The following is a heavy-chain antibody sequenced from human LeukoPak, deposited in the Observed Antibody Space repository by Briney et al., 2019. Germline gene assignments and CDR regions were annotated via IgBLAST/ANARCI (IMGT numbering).Heavy chain of an antibody. D-gene: IGHD7-27*01. Sequence: PSQTLSLTCTVSGGSISSGSYYWSWIRQPAGKGLEWIGRIYTSGSTNYNPSLKSRVTISVDTSKNQFSLKLTSVTAADTAVYYCATGPPLGPGFWGQGTPVTVSS. J-gene: IGHJ4*02. CDR3: ATGPPLGPGF. CDR2: IYTSGST. V-gene: IGHV4-61*02. CDR1: GGSISSGSYY.